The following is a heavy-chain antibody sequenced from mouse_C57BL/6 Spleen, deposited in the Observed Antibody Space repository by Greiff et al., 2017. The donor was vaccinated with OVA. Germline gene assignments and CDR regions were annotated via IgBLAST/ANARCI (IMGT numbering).Heavy chain of an antibody. V-gene: IGHV1-61*01. Sequence: VQLQQPGAELVRPGSSVKLSCKASGYTFTSYWMDWVKQRPGQGLEWIGNIYPSDSETHYNQKFKDKATLTVDKSSSTAYMQLSSLTSEDSAVYYGARRENHCGSSSWFAYWGQGTLVTVSA. J-gene: IGHJ3*01. D-gene: IGHD1-1*01. CDR2: IYPSDSET. CDR1: GYTFTSYW. CDR3: ARRENHCGSSSWFAY.